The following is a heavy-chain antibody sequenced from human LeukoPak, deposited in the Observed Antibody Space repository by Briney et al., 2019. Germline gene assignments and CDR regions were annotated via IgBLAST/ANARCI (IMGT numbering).Heavy chain of an antibody. Sequence: GGSLRLSCAASGFTVSSNYMSWVRQAPGKGLEWVSVIYSGGSTYYADSVKGRFTISRDNSKNTLYLQMNSLRAEDTAVYYCARDGALRYFDWLPSLDYWGQGTLVTVSS. CDR1: GFTVSSNY. J-gene: IGHJ4*02. CDR2: IYSGGST. D-gene: IGHD3-9*01. V-gene: IGHV3-53*05. CDR3: ARDGALRYFDWLPSLDY.